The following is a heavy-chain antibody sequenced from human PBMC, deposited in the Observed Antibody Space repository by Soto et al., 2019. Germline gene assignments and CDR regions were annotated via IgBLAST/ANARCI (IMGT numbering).Heavy chain of an antibody. Sequence: SETLSLTGAVYGGSFSGYYWSWIRQPPGKGLEWIGEINHSGSTNYNPSLKSRVTISVDTSKNQFSLKLSSVTAADTAVYYCARCVCWHSAWASHYYGMDVWGQGTTVTVS. D-gene: IGHD2-21*01. CDR1: GGSFSGYY. V-gene: IGHV4-34*01. CDR3: ARCVCWHSAWASHYYGMDV. CDR2: INHSGST. J-gene: IGHJ6*02.